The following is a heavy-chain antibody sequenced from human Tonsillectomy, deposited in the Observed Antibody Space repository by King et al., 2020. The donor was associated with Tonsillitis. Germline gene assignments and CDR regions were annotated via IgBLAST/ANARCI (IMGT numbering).Heavy chain of an antibody. CDR2: ISGSVGST. CDR1: GFTFSSYA. V-gene: IGHV3-23*04. D-gene: IGHD3-22*01. J-gene: IGHJ4*02. Sequence: VQLVESGGGLVQPGGSLRLSCAASGFTFSSYAMSWVRQAPGKGLEWVSAISGSVGSTYYADSVKGRFTISRDKSKNTLYLQMNSVRAEDTAVYYRAKVGAMINHPPRGYVDYWGQGTLVTVSS. CDR3: AKVGAMINHPPRGYVDY.